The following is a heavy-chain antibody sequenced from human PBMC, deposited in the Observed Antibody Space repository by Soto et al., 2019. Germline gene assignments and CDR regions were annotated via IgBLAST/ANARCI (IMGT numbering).Heavy chain of an antibody. J-gene: IGHJ4*02. Sequence: SETLSLTCTVAGGSISSSSYYWGWIRQPPGKGLEWIGSIYYSGSTYYNPSLKSRVTISMDTSKNQFSLKLISVTAADTAVYYCASPTGSWLQVNYWGQGTLVTVSS. D-gene: IGHD2-8*02. CDR3: ASPTGSWLQVNY. V-gene: IGHV4-39*01. CDR2: IYYSGST. CDR1: GGSISSSSYY.